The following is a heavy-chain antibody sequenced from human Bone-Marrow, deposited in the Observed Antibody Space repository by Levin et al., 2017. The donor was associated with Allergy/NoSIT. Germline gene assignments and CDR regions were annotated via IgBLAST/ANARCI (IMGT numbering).Heavy chain of an antibody. D-gene: IGHD2-2*01. CDR2: ITTNSGNT. Sequence: ASVKVSCKASGYTFTSYGIAWVRQAPGQRPEWMGWITTNSGNTKYAQKLQGRVTMTTETSSSTAYMELRSLRSDDTAVYYCARDPGVLPAATRSGAFDFWGQGTMVTVSS. CDR1: GYTFTSYG. V-gene: IGHV1-18*01. J-gene: IGHJ3*01. CDR3: ARDPGVLPAATRSGAFDF.